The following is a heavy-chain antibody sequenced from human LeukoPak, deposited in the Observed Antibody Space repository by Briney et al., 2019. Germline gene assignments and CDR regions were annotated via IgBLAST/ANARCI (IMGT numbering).Heavy chain of an antibody. CDR1: GGSISSGDYY. V-gene: IGHV4-30-4*01. J-gene: IGHJ5*02. D-gene: IGHD3-3*01. Sequence: SETLSLTCTVSGGSISSGDYYWSWIRQPPGKGLEWIGYIYYSGSTYYNPSLKSRVTISVDTSKNQFSLKLSSVTAADTAVYYCARDGVLEPGFDPWGQGTLVTVSS. CDR2: IYYSGST. CDR3: ARDGVLEPGFDP.